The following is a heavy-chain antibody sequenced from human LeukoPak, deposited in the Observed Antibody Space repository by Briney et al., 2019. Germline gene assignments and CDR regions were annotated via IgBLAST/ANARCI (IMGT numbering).Heavy chain of an antibody. CDR1: RFTFSHYE. D-gene: IGHD2-15*01. CDR2: ISGSGSTI. Sequence: GGSLRLSCAASRFTFSHYEMNRVRQAPGQGLEWVAYISGSGSTIYYAESVKGRFTISRDNAKNSLFLHMNSLRLEDTAVYYCARAATPVDYWGQGTVVTVSS. J-gene: IGHJ4*02. CDR3: ARAATPVDY. V-gene: IGHV3-48*03.